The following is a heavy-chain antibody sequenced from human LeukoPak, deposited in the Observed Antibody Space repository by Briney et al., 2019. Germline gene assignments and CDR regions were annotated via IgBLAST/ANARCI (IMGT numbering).Heavy chain of an antibody. CDR1: GYSFSSHW. Sequence: GESLKISCKGSGYSFSSHWIGWVRQMPGKGLEWMGIIYPGDSDTRYSPSFQGQVTISADKSLSTAYLQWSSLRASDTAMYYCARLRATIIPDYFDYWGQGTLVTVSS. V-gene: IGHV5-51*01. J-gene: IGHJ4*02. D-gene: IGHD5-24*01. CDR2: IYPGDSDT. CDR3: ARLRATIIPDYFDY.